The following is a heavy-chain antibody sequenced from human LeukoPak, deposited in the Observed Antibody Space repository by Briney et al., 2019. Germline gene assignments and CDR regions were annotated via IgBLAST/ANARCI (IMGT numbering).Heavy chain of an antibody. D-gene: IGHD2-2*01. CDR3: AGHTPDPAAPLDP. CDR2: IYTSGST. V-gene: IGHV4-4*09. Sequence: SETLSLTCTVSGGSISSYYWSWIRQPPGKGLEWIGYIYTSGSTNYNPSLKSRVTISVDTSKNQFSLKLSSVTAADTAVYYCAGHTPDPAAPLDPWGQGTLVTVSS. J-gene: IGHJ5*02. CDR1: GGSISSYY.